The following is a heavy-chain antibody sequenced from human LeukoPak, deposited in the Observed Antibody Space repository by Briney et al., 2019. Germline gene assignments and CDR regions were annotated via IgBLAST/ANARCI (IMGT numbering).Heavy chain of an antibody. V-gene: IGHV3-23*01. D-gene: IGHD5-24*01. CDR2: ISGSGGST. CDR3: AKPRGSTFNYYFDY. CDR1: GFTFSSNA. Sequence: PGGSLRLSCAPSGFTFSSNAMSWVRQAPGKGLEWVSGISGSGGSTYYADSVKGRFTISRDNSKNTLYLQMNSLRAEDTAVYYCAKPRGSTFNYYFDYWGQGTLVTVSS. J-gene: IGHJ4*02.